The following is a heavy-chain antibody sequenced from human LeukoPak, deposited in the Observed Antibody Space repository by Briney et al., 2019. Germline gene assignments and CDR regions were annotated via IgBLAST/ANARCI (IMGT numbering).Heavy chain of an antibody. CDR1: GFTFSSYE. V-gene: IGHV3-48*03. CDR3: ARGDGPTGTRVY. Sequence: PGGSLRLSCAASGFTFSSYEMNWVRQAPGKGLEWVSYISSSDSTIYYADSVKGRFTISRDNAKNSLYLQMNSLRAEDTAVYYCARGDGPTGTRVYWGPGTLVTVSS. J-gene: IGHJ4*02. D-gene: IGHD1-7*01. CDR2: ISSSDSTI.